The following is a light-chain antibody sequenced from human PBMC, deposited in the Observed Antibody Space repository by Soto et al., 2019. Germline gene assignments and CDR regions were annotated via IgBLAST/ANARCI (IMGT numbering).Light chain of an antibody. CDR2: DAS. V-gene: IGKV3-20*01. CDR3: QQYAKSPLYT. J-gene: IGKJ2*01. Sequence: EIVLTQSPGTLSLSPGESATLSCRASQRISSTYLAWYHQKRGQAPRLLIYDASSRATGISGRFSGSGSGTDFTLTISRLEPEDFGVYYCQQYAKSPLYTFGQGTKLEIK. CDR1: QRISSTY.